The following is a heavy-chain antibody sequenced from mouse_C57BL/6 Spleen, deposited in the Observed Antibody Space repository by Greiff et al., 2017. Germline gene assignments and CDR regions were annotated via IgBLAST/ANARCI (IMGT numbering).Heavy chain of an antibody. J-gene: IGHJ4*01. CDR3: ASEGPGYAMDY. V-gene: IGHV2-6*01. D-gene: IGHD3-3*01. Sequence: VKLVESGPGLVAPSQSLSITCTVSGFSFTSYGVDWVRQSPGKGLEWLGVIWGVGSTNYNSALKSRLSISKDNSKSQVFLKMNSLQTDDTAMYYCASEGPGYAMDYWGQGTSVTVSS. CDR1: GFSFTSYG. CDR2: IWGVGST.